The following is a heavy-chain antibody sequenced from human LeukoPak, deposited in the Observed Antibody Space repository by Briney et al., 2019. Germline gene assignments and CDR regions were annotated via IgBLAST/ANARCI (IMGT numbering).Heavy chain of an antibody. D-gene: IGHD6-19*01. J-gene: IGHJ4*02. V-gene: IGHV3-20*04. Sequence: GGSLRLSCAASGFTFDDYGMSWVRQAPGKGLEWVAGINWSGGSTGYADSVKGRFTISRDNAKNSLYLQMNSLRAEDTALYYCARPSGSSGWYEFDYWGQGTLVTVSS. CDR2: INWSGGST. CDR3: ARPSGSSGWYEFDY. CDR1: GFTFDDYG.